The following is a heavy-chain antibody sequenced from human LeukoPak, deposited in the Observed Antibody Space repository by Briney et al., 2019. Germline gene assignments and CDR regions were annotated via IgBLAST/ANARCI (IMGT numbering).Heavy chain of an antibody. V-gene: IGHV3-48*01. J-gene: IGHJ4*02. CDR2: ISSSRSII. D-gene: IGHD6-6*01. CDR1: GFTFSSYG. Sequence: GGSLRLSCAASGFTFSSYGMNWVRQAPGKGLEWVSYISSSRSIIYYADSVKGRFTISRDNVKNSLHLQMDSLRAEDTAVYYCARDSSSSAEVDYWGQGTLVTVSS. CDR3: ARDSSSSAEVDY.